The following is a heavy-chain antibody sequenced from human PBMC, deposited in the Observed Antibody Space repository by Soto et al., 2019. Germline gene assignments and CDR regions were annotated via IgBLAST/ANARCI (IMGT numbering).Heavy chain of an antibody. CDR3: ARDIRYCISTSCFTWFDP. V-gene: IGHV4-31*03. D-gene: IGHD2-2*02. Sequence: SETLSLTCTVSGGSISSGGYYWSWFRQHPGKGLEWIGYIYYSGSTYYNPSLKSRVTISVDTSKNQFSLKLSSVTAADTAVYYCARDIRYCISTSCFTWFDPWGQGTLVTVSS. J-gene: IGHJ5*02. CDR1: GGSISSGGYY. CDR2: IYYSGST.